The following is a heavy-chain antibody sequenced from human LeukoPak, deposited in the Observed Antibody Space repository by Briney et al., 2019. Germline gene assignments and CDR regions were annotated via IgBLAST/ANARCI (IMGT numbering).Heavy chain of an antibody. V-gene: IGHV4-39*07. J-gene: IGHJ5*02. CDR2: IYYSGST. CDR3: ARDVGRDGYHPRWFDP. D-gene: IGHD5-24*01. Sequence: PETLSLTCSVSGGSISSSAYYWGWIRQPPGKWLEWIGSIYYSGSTYYNPSLKSRVTISVDTSKNQFSLKLSSVTAADTAVYYCARDVGRDGYHPRWFDPWGQGTRVTVSS. CDR1: GGSISSSAYY.